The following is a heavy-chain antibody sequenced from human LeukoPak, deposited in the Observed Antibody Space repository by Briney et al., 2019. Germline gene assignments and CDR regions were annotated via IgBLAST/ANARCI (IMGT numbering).Heavy chain of an antibody. CDR2: VSASGGSS. CDR3: AKDGGYSGYEDYYFDY. V-gene: IGHV3-23*01. CDR1: GFTFSTYA. D-gene: IGHD5-12*01. Sequence: GGSLRLSCAASGFTFSTYAMSWVRQAPGRGLEWVSTVSASGGSSYYADSVKGRFTVSRDDSKNTLYLQMNTLRAEDTALYYCAKDGGYSGYEDYYFDYWGQGTRVTVSS. J-gene: IGHJ4*02.